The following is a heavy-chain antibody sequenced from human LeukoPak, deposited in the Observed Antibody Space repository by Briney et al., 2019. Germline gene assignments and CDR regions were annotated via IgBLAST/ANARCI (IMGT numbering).Heavy chain of an antibody. CDR1: GESLNSYY. J-gene: IGHJ4*02. D-gene: IGHD2-15*01. CDR2: IYESGTT. V-gene: IGHV4-34*01. Sequence: SETLSLTCAVYGESLNSYYWSWVRQPPGEGLEWIGEIYESGTTEYNPPLKSRVTISMVPSKQQFSLSLSSVTAADTAVYYCARGAWATRLGSWGLGTPVIVSS. CDR3: ARGAWATRLGS.